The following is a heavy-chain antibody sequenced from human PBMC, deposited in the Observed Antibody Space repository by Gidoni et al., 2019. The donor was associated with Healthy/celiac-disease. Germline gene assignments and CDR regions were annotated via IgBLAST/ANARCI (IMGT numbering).Heavy chain of an antibody. D-gene: IGHD3-10*01. CDR3: AATSSARGGWFDP. CDR1: GFTFSSYA. CDR2: FSGSGGST. V-gene: IGHV3-23*01. Sequence: EVQLLESGGGLVQPGGSLRLPCAAPGFTFSSYALSWVRQAPGKGLEWVSAFSGSGGSTYYADSVKGRFTISRDNSKNTLYLQMNSLRAEDTAVYYCAATSSARGGWFDPWGQGTLVTVSS. J-gene: IGHJ5*02.